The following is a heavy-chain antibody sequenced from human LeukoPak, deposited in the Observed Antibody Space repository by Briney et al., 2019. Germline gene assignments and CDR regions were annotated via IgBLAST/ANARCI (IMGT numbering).Heavy chain of an antibody. CDR3: ARDPYYDSSGYYSLGAFDI. J-gene: IGHJ3*02. D-gene: IGHD3-22*01. CDR1: GFTFSSYS. CDR2: ISSSSSYI. V-gene: IGHV3-21*01. Sequence: GGSLRLSCAASGFTFSSYSMNWVRQAPGKGLEWVSSISSSSSYIYYADSVKGRFTISRDNAKNSLYLQVNSLRAGDTAVDYCARDPYYDSSGYYSLGAFDIWGQRTMVTVSS.